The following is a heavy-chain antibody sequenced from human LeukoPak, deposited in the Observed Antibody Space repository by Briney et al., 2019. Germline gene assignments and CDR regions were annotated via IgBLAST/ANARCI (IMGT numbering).Heavy chain of an antibody. D-gene: IGHD2-2*01. CDR2: INHSGST. CDR3: ARYCSSTSCSPNGKDV. CDR1: GGSFSGYY. J-gene: IGHJ6*04. V-gene: IGHV4-34*01. Sequence: PSETLSLTCAVYGGSFSGYYWSWIRQPPGKGLEWIGEINHSGSTNYNPSLKSRVTISVDTSKNQFSLKLSSVTAADTAVYYCARYCSSTSCSPNGKDVWGKGTTVTVSS.